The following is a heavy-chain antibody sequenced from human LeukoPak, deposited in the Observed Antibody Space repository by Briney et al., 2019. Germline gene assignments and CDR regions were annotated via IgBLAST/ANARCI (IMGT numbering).Heavy chain of an antibody. CDR1: GGSISSSSYY. CDR3: ARHGWEQLWSQGWFDP. CDR2: IYYSGST. V-gene: IGHV4-39*01. J-gene: IGHJ5*02. Sequence: SETLSLTCTVSGGSISSSSYYWGWMRQPPGKGLEWIGSIYYSGSTYYNPSLKSRFTISVDTSKNQFSLKLSSVTAADTAVYYCARHGWEQLWSQGWFDPWGQGTLVTVSS. D-gene: IGHD1/OR15-1a*01.